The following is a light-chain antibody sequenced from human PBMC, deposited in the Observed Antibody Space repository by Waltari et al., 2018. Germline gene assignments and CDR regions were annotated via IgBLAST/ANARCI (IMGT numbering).Light chain of an antibody. CDR2: GAS. V-gene: IGKV3-20*01. J-gene: IGKJ1*01. CDR3: QHYVRLPAT. Sequence: EIVLTQSPGTLSLSPGERATLSCRASQSVSRTLAWYQQKPGQAPKLLIYGASIRATVSPDRFTGSGSGTDFSLTISSLEPEDFAIYFCQHYVRLPATFGQGTKVEIK. CDR1: QSVSRT.